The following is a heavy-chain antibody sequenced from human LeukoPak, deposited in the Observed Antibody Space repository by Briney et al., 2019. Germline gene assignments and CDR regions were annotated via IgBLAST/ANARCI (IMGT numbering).Heavy chain of an antibody. D-gene: IGHD3-10*01. J-gene: IGHJ4*02. CDR3: ARSDYGPGNYYWSLDY. CDR2: IHHSGSA. CDR1: GGSISGYY. V-gene: IGHV4-34*01. Sequence: SETLSLTCAVYGGSISGYYWSWIRQPPGKGLEWIAEIHHSGSANYNPSLKSRVTISIDTSKNQFSLKLSSVTAADTAVYYCARSDYGPGNYYWSLDYWGQGTLVTVSS.